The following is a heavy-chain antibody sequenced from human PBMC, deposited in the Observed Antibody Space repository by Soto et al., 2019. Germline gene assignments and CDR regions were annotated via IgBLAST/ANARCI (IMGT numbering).Heavy chain of an antibody. J-gene: IGHJ6*03. V-gene: IGHV3-30*18. CDR1: VFTFTSYG. CDR2: ISYDGSNK. D-gene: IGHD2-15*01. Sequence: GGSLTLSCAASVFTFTSYGMHWVRQAPGKGLEWVAVISYDGSNKYYADSVKGRFTISRDNSKNTLYLQMNSLRAEDTAVYYCAKSWYPIYCSGGSCYSNYYMDVWGKGTTVTVSS. CDR3: AKSWYPIYCSGGSCYSNYYMDV.